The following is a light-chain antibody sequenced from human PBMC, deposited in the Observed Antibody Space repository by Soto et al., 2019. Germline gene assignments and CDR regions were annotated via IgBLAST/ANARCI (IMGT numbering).Light chain of an antibody. V-gene: IGLV1-44*01. CDR2: GLN. CDR3: STWDDSLNGWV. CDR1: SSNIGDRD. J-gene: IGLJ3*02. Sequence: QCVLTQPPSASGTPRQRVSISCSGSSSNIGDRDVDWYQQVPGTAPKLLIYGLNQRPSGVPDRFSASKSGASASLAISGLQFEDEAVYYCSTWDDSLNGWVFGGGTKLTVL.